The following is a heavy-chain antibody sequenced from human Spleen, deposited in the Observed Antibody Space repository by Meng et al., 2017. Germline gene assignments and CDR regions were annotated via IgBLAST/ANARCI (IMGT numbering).Heavy chain of an antibody. CDR1: GFTFSSYA. D-gene: IGHD6-13*01. J-gene: IGHJ4*02. Sequence: LTCAAPGFTFSSYAMSWARQAPGKGLEWVGRIKRNSDGGTIDYAAPVKGRFTISRDDSKNTLYLQMDSLITEDTAVYFCATGAAAADHWGQGTLVTVSS. CDR2: IKRNSDGGTI. V-gene: IGHV3-15*01. CDR3: ATGAAAADH.